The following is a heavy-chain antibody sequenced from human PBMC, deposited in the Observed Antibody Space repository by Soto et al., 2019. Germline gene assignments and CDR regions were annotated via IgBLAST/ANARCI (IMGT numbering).Heavy chain of an antibody. D-gene: IGHD1-26*01. J-gene: IGHJ5*02. CDR2: IYYTGST. Sequence: SETLSLTCSVSGGSISPYYWAWVRQSPGKGLEWIGYIYYTGSTSYNPSLKSRVTLSLETSKSQFSLRLSSVTAADTAVYYCARERVGPSKNWFDPWGQGTLVTVSS. V-gene: IGHV4-59*12. CDR3: ARERVGPSKNWFDP. CDR1: GGSISPYY.